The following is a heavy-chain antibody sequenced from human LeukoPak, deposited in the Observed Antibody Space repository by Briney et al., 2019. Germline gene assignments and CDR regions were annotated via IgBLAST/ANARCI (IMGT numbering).Heavy chain of an antibody. CDR2: IYPGDSDT. CDR1: GYSFTTYW. CDR3: ARENEYSSSAVDY. Sequence: GESLKISCKSSGYSFTTYWIAWVRQMPGKGLEWMGIIYPGDSDTRYSPSFQGQVTISADKAISTAYLQWSSLKASDTAMYYCARENEYSSSAVDYWGQGTLVTVSS. J-gene: IGHJ4*02. V-gene: IGHV5-51*01. D-gene: IGHD6-6*01.